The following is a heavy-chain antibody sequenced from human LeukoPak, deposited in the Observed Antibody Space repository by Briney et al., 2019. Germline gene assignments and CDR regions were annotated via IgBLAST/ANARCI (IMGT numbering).Heavy chain of an antibody. CDR1: GYSFTSYW. Sequence: GESLKISCKGSGYSFTSYWIGWVGQMPGRGREWMGIIYPGDSDTRYSPSFQGQVTISADKSISTAYLQWSSLKASDTAMYYCARHSRSRGGPVVVAATRLDYWGQGTLVTVSS. J-gene: IGHJ4*02. D-gene: IGHD2-15*01. CDR3: ARHSRSRGGPVVVAATRLDY. V-gene: IGHV5-51*01. CDR2: IYPGDSDT.